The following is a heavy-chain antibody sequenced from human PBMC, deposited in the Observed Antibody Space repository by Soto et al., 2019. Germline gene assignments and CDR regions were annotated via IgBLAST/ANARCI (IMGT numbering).Heavy chain of an antibody. Sequence: ASVKVSCKASGYTFTSNSICWVRQAPGQGLEWMGWINVYNGNTKYAQQLQGRVTFTTDTSTSTAYMDLRSLRSDDTAVYYCARGLTVTHDAFDIWGQGTMVTVSS. D-gene: IGHD4-17*01. J-gene: IGHJ3*02. V-gene: IGHV1-18*04. CDR2: INVYNGNT. CDR1: GYTFTSNS. CDR3: ARGLTVTHDAFDI.